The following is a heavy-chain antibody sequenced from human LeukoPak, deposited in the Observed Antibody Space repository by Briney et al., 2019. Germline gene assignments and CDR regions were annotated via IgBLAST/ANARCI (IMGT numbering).Heavy chain of an antibody. CDR3: AKAVGGYDYHWFDP. CDR2: ISWNSGSI. D-gene: IGHD5-12*01. V-gene: IGHV3-9*01. Sequence: GRSLRLSCAASGFTFDDYAMHWVRQAPGKGLEWVSGISWNSGSIGYADSVKGRFTISRDNAKNSLYLQMNSPRAEDTALYYCAKAVGGYDYHWFDPWGQGTLVTVSS. J-gene: IGHJ5*02. CDR1: GFTFDDYA.